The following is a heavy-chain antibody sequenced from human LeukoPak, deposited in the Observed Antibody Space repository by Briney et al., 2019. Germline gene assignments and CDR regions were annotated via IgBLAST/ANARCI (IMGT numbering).Heavy chain of an antibody. V-gene: IGHV1-2*06. CDR2: INPNSGGT. Sequence: ASVKVSCKASGYTFTGYYIHWVRQAPGQGLEWMGRINPNSGGTNFAQKFQGRVIMTRDTSISTAYMELSRLRSDDTAVYYCARDRGQSSYDSSGYYYPYWGQGTLVTVSS. D-gene: IGHD3-22*01. CDR3: ARDRGQSSYDSSGYYYPY. CDR1: GYTFTGYY. J-gene: IGHJ4*02.